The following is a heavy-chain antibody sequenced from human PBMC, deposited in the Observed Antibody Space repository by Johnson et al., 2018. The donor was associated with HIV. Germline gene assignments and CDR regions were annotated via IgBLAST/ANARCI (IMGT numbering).Heavy chain of an antibody. D-gene: IGHD1-26*01. CDR1: GFTFSSYA. CDR3: ASAWGELDDAFDI. Sequence: QVQLVESGGGLVKPGGSLRLSCAASGFTFSSYAMHWVRQAPGKGLEWVAVISYDGGNKYYAYSVKGRFTISRDNSKNTLYLQMNSLRAEDTAVYYCASAWGELDDAFDIWGQGTMVTVSS. J-gene: IGHJ3*02. V-gene: IGHV3-30*04. CDR2: ISYDGGNK.